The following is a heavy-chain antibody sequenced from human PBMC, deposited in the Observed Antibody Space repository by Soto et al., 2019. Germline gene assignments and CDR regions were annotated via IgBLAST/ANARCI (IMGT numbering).Heavy chain of an antibody. CDR2: INPSGGST. CDR1: GYTFTSYY. Sequence: ASVKVSCKASGYTFTSYYMHWVRQAPGQGLEWMGIINPSGGSTSYAQKFQGRVTMTRDTSTSTVYMELSSLRSEDTAVYYCARDGGTYSSSSDLYYYYYGMDVWGQGTTVTVSS. V-gene: IGHV1-46*01. CDR3: ARDGGTYSSSSDLYYYYYGMDV. D-gene: IGHD6-6*01. J-gene: IGHJ6*02.